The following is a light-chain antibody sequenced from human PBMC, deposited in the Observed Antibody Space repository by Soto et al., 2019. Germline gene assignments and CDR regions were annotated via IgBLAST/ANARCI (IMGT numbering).Light chain of an antibody. J-gene: IGKJ1*01. Sequence: IQMNKSPSTRSASIIDTVSVTSLARQSISSWLAWYQQKPGKAPKLLIYKAASLESGVPSRFSGSGSGTEFTLTISSLQPDDFATYYCQQYNSYSWTFAQGTKV. CDR1: QSISSW. CDR3: QQYNSYSWT. V-gene: IGKV1-5*03. CDR2: KAA.